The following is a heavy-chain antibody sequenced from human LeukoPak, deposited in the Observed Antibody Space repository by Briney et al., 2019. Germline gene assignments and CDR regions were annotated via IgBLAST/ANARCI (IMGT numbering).Heavy chain of an antibody. CDR2: ISGSGGST. D-gene: IGHD3-22*01. CDR3: AKSDQYYYDSSGYYYDY. CDR1: GFTFSSYA. V-gene: IGHV3-23*01. J-gene: IGHJ4*02. Sequence: GGSLRLSCAASGFTFSSYAMSRVRQAPGKGLEWVSAISGSGGSTYYADSVKGRFTISRDNPKNTLYLQMNSLRAEDTAVYYCAKSDQYYYDSSGYYYDYWGQGTLVTVSS.